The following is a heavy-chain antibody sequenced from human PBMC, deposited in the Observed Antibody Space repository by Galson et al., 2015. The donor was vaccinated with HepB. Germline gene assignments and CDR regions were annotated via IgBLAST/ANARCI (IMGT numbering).Heavy chain of an antibody. J-gene: IGHJ3*01. CDR2: ISIYNGNT. CDR3: AREGVGTVPGAFDV. D-gene: IGHD3-10*01. V-gene: IGHV1-18*01. CDR1: GYTFSSYG. Sequence: SVKVSCKASGYTFSSYGISWVRQAPRQGLEWMGWISIYNGNTKCAQKVQGRVTMTRDTSTSTVYMELRSLKSDDTAMYYCAREGVGTVPGAFDVWGQGTMVIVSS.